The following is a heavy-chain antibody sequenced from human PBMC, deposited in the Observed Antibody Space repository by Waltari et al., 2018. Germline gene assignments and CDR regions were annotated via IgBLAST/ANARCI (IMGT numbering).Heavy chain of an antibody. CDR3: ARYVLLQDGHYFDS. Sequence: EVQLVESGGGLVQPGGSVTVPCAASGCICRTHWIGWVRQAPGKGLEWVANIKPDGSEPNYLGSLKGRFTISTDNAKDSVLLHVSSLRAEDTAVYYCARYVLLQDGHYFDSWGQGTLVTVSS. V-gene: IGHV3-7*01. CDR1: GCICRTHW. J-gene: IGHJ4*02. D-gene: IGHD1-26*01. CDR2: IKPDGSEP.